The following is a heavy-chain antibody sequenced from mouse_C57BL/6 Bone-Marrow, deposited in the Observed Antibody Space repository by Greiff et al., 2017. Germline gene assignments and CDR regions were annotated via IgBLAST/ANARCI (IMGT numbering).Heavy chain of an antibody. CDR2: ISGGGGNT. CDR3: ARQGGLGRRYFDY. J-gene: IGHJ2*01. Sequence: EVQVVESGGGLVKPGGSLKLSCAASGFTFSSYTMSWVRQTPEKRLEWVATISGGGGNTYYPDSVKGRFTISRDNAKNTLYLQMSSLRSEDTALYYCARQGGLGRRYFDYWGQGTTLTVSS. CDR1: GFTFSSYT. V-gene: IGHV5-9*01. D-gene: IGHD4-1*01.